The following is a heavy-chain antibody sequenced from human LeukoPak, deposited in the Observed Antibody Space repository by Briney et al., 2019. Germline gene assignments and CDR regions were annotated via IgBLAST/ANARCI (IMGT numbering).Heavy chain of an antibody. D-gene: IGHD3-16*01. CDR2: IKHDGSEK. Sequence: GGSLRLACVVSGFNFSNYSMNWVRQAPGKGLEWVANIKHDGSEKYYVDSVKGRFTISRDNAKKSLYLQMNSLRAEDTAVYYCARALSHCLDYWGQGTLVTVSS. J-gene: IGHJ4*02. CDR1: GFNFSNYS. CDR3: ARALSHCLDY. V-gene: IGHV3-7*01.